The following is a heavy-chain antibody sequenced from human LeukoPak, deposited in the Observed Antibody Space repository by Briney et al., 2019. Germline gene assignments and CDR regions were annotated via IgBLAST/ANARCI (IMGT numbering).Heavy chain of an antibody. D-gene: IGHD6-19*01. CDR1: GGSVSSGTNY. CDR2: IYYSGRT. V-gene: IGHV4-61*01. J-gene: IGHJ4*02. Sequence: PPETLSLSCTVSGGSVSSGTNYWSCIRQPPGKGLAWVGYIYYSGRTNYNPSLKSLVTISVDTCKNQFYLKLSSVTGADTAVYYCARGNPPVIGVAGSFLDYWGQGTLVTVSS. CDR3: ARGNPPVIGVAGSFLDY.